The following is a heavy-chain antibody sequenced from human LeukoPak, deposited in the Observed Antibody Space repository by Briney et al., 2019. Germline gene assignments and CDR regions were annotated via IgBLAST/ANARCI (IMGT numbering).Heavy chain of an antibody. Sequence: SETLSLTCAVYGGSFSGYYWSWVRQPPGKGLEWLGEINHSGSTNYNPSLKSRVTTSVDTSKNQFSLKLSSVTAADTAVYYCACGMSVVPAAIGWFWFDPWGQGTLVSVCS. J-gene: IGHJ5*02. CDR2: INHSGST. D-gene: IGHD2-2*02. CDR1: GGSFSGYY. CDR3: ACGMSVVPAAIGWFWFDP. V-gene: IGHV4-34*01.